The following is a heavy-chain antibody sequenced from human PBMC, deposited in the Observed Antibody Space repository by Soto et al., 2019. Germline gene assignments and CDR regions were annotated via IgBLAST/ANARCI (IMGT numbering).Heavy chain of an antibody. Sequence: GGSLRLSCAASGFTFSSYAMSWVRQAPGKGLEWVSAISGSGGSTNYADSGKGRFTISRDNSKNTLYLQMNSLRAEDTAVYYCAKWVGILHCSSTSCYAGWFDPWGQGTLVTVSS. J-gene: IGHJ5*02. CDR2: ISGSGGST. V-gene: IGHV3-23*01. CDR1: GFTFSSYA. D-gene: IGHD2-2*01. CDR3: AKWVGILHCSSTSCYAGWFDP.